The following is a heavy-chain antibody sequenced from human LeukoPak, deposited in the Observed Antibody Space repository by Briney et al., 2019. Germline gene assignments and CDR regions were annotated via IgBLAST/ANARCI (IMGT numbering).Heavy chain of an antibody. V-gene: IGHV3-30*02. D-gene: IGHD6-13*01. CDR3: AINTYSSLLTQYFQH. J-gene: IGHJ1*01. CDR2: IRLDGSNK. CDR1: GFAFSTYG. Sequence: GGSLRLSCAASGFAFSTYGMHWVRQAPGKGLEWVAFIRLDGSNKYYADSVKGRFTISRDNSKNTLYLQMNSLRAEDTAVYYCAINTYSSLLTQYFQHWGQGTLVTVSS.